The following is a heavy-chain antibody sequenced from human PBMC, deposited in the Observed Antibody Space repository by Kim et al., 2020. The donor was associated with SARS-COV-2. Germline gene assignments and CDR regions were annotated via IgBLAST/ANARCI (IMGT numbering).Heavy chain of an antibody. CDR2: ISYDGSNK. Sequence: GGSLRLSCAASGFTFSSYAMHWVRQAPGKGLEWVAVISYDGSNKYYADSVKGRFTISRDNSKNTLYLQMNSLRAEDTAVYYCARDFPIAAAAKEALGWYFDIWGRGSLVTVSS. CDR1: GFTFSSYA. D-gene: IGHD6-13*01. V-gene: IGHV3-30*04. CDR3: ARDFPIAAAAKEALGWYFDI. J-gene: IGHJ2*01.